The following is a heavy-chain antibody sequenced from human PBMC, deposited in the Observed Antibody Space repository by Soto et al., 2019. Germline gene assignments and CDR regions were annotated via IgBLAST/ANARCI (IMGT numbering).Heavy chain of an antibody. CDR1: GYIFVNYG. CDR3: VMVENYVTPTPQDV. D-gene: IGHD3-16*01. J-gene: IGHJ6*02. Sequence: QVQLVQSGDEVKKPGASVKVSCKASGYIFVNYGIAWVRQAPRQGLEWMGWISPYTGNTHSASKVQGRLTMTTDTSTSTAYMDLGSLTSDDTAGYYWVMVENYVTPTPQDVWGQGTTVTVSS. CDR2: ISPYTGNT. V-gene: IGHV1-18*01.